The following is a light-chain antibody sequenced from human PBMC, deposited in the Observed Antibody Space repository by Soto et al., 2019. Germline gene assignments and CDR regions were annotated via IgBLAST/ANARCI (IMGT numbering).Light chain of an antibody. CDR3: SSFAGSYSPYV. J-gene: IGLJ1*01. V-gene: IGLV2-8*01. CDR1: SSDVGAYNY. CDR2: EVT. Sequence: QSALTQPPSASGSLGQSVTISCTGTSSDVGAYNYVSWYQQHPGKAPKLKIYEVTRRPSGVPDRFSGSKSGNTASLTVSGLRPEDEADYFCSSFAGSYSPYVFGTGTKVTVL.